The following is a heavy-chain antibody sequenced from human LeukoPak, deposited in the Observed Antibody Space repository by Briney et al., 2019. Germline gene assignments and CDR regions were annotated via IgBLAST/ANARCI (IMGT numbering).Heavy chain of an antibody. D-gene: IGHD3-10*01. Sequence: GGSLRLSCAASGFTFRTYGMHWVRQAPGKGLEWVAVIWYDGNNKYYADSVKGRFTISRDNSKNTLYLQMNSLRAEDTAVYYCARHYYGSGSHFDYWGQGTLVTVSS. CDR1: GFTFRTYG. V-gene: IGHV3-33*01. CDR2: IWYDGNNK. J-gene: IGHJ4*02. CDR3: ARHYYGSGSHFDY.